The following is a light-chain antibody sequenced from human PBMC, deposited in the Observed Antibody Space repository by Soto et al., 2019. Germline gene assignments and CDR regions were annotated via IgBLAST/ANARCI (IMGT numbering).Light chain of an antibody. Sequence: DIQMTQSPSSLSTSVGDRVTITCRASQYINNYLNWYQQKPGKPPKLLIFAAYNLQSGVPSRFSGSGSGTDFTLTISSLQPEDFATYYCQQSYSTPPYTFGQGTKLDMK. J-gene: IGKJ2*01. CDR2: AAY. CDR1: QYINNY. CDR3: QQSYSTPPYT. V-gene: IGKV1-39*01.